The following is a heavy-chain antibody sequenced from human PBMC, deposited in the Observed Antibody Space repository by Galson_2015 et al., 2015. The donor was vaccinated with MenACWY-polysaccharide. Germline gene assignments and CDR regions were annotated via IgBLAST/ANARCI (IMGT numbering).Heavy chain of an antibody. J-gene: IGHJ6*02. CDR2: INSDASST. D-gene: IGHD3-10*01. CDR1: GLTFSNNW. CDR3: VGPLGRGGTGAYGMDA. V-gene: IGHV3-74*01. Sequence: SLRLSCAASGLTFSNNWIHWVRQAPGKGLVWVSRINSDASSTAYADSVKGRFTICRDNAKNTLYLQMNSLRVEDTAVYYCVGPLGRGGTGAYGMDAWGQGTTVTVSS.